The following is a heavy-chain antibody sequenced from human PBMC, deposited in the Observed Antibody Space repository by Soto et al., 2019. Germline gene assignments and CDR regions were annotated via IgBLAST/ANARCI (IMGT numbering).Heavy chain of an antibody. D-gene: IGHD6-19*01. J-gene: IGHJ3*02. CDR2: IGTAGDT. Sequence: RGGSLRLSCAASGFTFSSYDMHWVRQATGKGLEWVSAIGTAGDTYYPGSVKGRFTISRENAKNSLYLQMNSLRAGDTAVYYCARVVMGSGWYAFDIWGQGTMVTVSS. CDR1: GFTFSSYD. CDR3: ARVVMGSGWYAFDI. V-gene: IGHV3-13*01.